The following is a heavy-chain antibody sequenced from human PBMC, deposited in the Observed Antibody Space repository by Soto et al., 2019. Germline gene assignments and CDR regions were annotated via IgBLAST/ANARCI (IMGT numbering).Heavy chain of an antibody. V-gene: IGHV3-21*01. Sequence: GGSLRLSCAASGFTFSSYSMNWVRQAPGKGLEWVSSISSSSSYIYYADSVKGRFTISRDNAKNSLYLQMNSLRAEDTAVYYCARDGPGSVGLTDYWGQGTLVTVSS. CDR2: ISSSSSYI. CDR3: ARDGPGSVGLTDY. CDR1: GFTFSSYS. D-gene: IGHD2-2*01. J-gene: IGHJ4*02.